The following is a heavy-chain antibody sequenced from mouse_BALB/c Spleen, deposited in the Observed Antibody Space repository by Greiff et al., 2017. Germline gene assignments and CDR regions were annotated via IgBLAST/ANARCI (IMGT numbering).Heavy chain of an antibody. CDR2: INPSSGYT. V-gene: IGHV1-4*02. Sequence: QVQLQQSAAELVRPGASVKMSCTASGYTFTSYTMHWVQQRPGQGLEWIGYINPSSGYTEYNQKFKDKTTLTADKSSSTAYMQLSSLTSEDSAVYYCARRGYDFFAYWGQGTLVTVSA. D-gene: IGHD2-14*01. CDR1: GYTFTSYT. CDR3: ARRGYDFFAY. J-gene: IGHJ3*01.